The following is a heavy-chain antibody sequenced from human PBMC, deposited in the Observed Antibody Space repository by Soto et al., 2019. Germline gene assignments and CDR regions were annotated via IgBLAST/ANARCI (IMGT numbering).Heavy chain of an antibody. CDR3: ARMGSRAHERTNWFDP. J-gene: IGHJ5*02. CDR2: IYYSGST. D-gene: IGHD2-15*01. Sequence: PSETLSLTCTVSGGSISSYYWSWIRQPPGKGLEWIGYIYYSGSTNYNPSLKSRVTISVDTSKNQFSLKLSSVTAADTAVYYCARMGSRAHERTNWFDPWGQGTLVTVSS. V-gene: IGHV4-59*01. CDR1: GGSISSYY.